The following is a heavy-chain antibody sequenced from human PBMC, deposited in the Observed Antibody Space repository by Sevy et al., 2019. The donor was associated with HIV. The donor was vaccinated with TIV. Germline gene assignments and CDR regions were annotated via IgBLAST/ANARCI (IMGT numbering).Heavy chain of an antibody. V-gene: IGHV4-59*11. CDR3: ARGGALTYYDTTGFQNYFDS. Sequence: SETLSLTCAISGGYISGHYWGWIRQPPGKGLEWIAYIYDSGSSNYNPSLSGRVTISVDTSKNQFSLRLSSVTAADTAVYYCARGGALTYYDTTGFQNYFDSWGPGALVTVSS. CDR2: IYDSGSS. J-gene: IGHJ4*02. CDR1: GGYISGHY. D-gene: IGHD3-22*01.